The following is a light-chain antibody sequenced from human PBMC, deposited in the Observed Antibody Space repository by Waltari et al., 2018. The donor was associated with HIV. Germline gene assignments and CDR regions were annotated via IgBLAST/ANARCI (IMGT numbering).Light chain of an antibody. CDR1: SSNIGNYY. J-gene: IGLJ3*02. CDR3: AAWDESLSGV. V-gene: IGLV1-47*01. CDR2: RNN. Sequence: QSVLTQPHSASGTPGQRVTIPCSGSSSNIGNYYVHWYQHLPGTAPKLLIYRNNQRPAGVPDRFSGSKSGTSASLAISGLRSEDEADYYCAAWDESLSGVFGGGTKVTVL.